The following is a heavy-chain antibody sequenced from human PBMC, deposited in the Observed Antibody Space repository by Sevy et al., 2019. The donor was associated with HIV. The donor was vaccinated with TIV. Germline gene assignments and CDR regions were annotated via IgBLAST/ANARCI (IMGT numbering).Heavy chain of an antibody. CDR2: IYTSGST. D-gene: IGHD6-13*01. CDR1: GGSISSYY. Sequence: SETLSLTCTVSGGSISSYYWSWIRQPAGKGLEWIGRIYTSGSTNYNPSLKSRVAMSVDTSKNQFSLKLSSVTAADTAVYYCARERHLAAAGTWWFDPWGQGTLVTVSS. V-gene: IGHV4-4*07. CDR3: ARERHLAAAGTWWFDP. J-gene: IGHJ5*02.